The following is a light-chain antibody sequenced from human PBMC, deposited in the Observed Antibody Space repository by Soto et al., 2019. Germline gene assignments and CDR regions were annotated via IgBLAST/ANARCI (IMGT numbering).Light chain of an antibody. CDR3: QQYTTYWT. CDR2: DAS. J-gene: IGKJ1*01. Sequence: DIQMTQSPSTLSASVGDRVTITCRAIQTITTCLSWYQQKPGKAPQLLIYDASTLHSGVSSRFSGSGSGTEFTLTISSLQPNDSATYYCQQYTTYWTFGQGTKVDI. CDR1: QTITTC. V-gene: IGKV1-5*01.